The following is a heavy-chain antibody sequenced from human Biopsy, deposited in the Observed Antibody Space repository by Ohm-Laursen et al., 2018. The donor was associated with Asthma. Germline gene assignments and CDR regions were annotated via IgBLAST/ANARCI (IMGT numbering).Heavy chain of an antibody. V-gene: IGHV3-30*03. J-gene: IGHJ3*02. CDR1: GFSFSDYY. CDR2: ISYDGGNK. D-gene: IGHD4-23*01. CDR3: ARTHERWTSIQDDALDI. Sequence: SLRLSCAASGFSFSDYYMTWMRQAPGKGLEWVAVISYDGGNKFYGDSVKGRFTLSRDNSRNTLYLQMNSLRVEDTAIYYCARTHERWTSIQDDALDIWGQGTTVAVSS.